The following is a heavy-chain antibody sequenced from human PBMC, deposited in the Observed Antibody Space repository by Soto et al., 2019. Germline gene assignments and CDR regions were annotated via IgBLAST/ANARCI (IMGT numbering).Heavy chain of an antibody. CDR3: ARVANSTYFDY. CDR1: GGTFSSYA. J-gene: IGHJ4*02. Sequence: ASVKVSCKASGGTFSSYAISWVRQAPVQGLEWMGGIIPIFGTANYAQKFQGRVTITADESTSTAYMELSSLRSEDTAVYYCARVANSTYFDYWGQGNLVTVSS. V-gene: IGHV1-69*13. D-gene: IGHD2-15*01. CDR2: IIPIFGTA.